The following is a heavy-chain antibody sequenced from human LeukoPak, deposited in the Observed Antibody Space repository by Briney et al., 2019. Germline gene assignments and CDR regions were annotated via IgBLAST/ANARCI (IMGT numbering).Heavy chain of an antibody. CDR3: ARGTGGYSYGSAAFDI. D-gene: IGHD5-18*01. Sequence: PSGTLSLTCAASGGSISSSNWWSWVRQPPGKGLEWIGEIYHSGSTYYNPSLKSRVTISVDRSKNQFSLKLSSVTAADTAVYYCARGTGGYSYGSAAFDIWGQGTMVTVSS. CDR1: GGSISSSNW. V-gene: IGHV4-4*02. J-gene: IGHJ3*02. CDR2: IYHSGST.